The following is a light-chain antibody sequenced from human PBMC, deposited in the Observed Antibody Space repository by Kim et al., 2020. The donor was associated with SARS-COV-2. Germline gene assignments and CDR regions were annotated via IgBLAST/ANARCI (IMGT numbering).Light chain of an antibody. V-gene: IGLV3-1*01. J-gene: IGLJ2*01. CDR1: KLGDKY. CDR3: QAWDSSLVV. CDR2: QDS. Sequence: SSELTQPPSVSVSPGQTASLTCSGDKLGDKYACWYQQKPGQSPVLVIYQDSKRPSGIPERFSGSNSGNTATLTISGTQAMDEADYYCQAWDSSLVVFGGGTKLTVL.